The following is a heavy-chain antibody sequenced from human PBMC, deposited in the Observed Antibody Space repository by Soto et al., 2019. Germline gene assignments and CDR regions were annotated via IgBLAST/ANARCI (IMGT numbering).Heavy chain of an antibody. CDR2: VYYRGRS. CDR3: VSQRTTVITKAYFDY. V-gene: IGHV4-39*01. J-gene: IGHJ4*02. Sequence: PSETLSLTCTFSGGSVTNSSYDWGWIRQSPGKGLEWIGSVYYRGRSYSKSSVKSRVTISVDTSKNQFSLNLNSVTASDTAVYFCVSQRTTVITKAYFDYWGPGAMVTVSS. D-gene: IGHD4-4*01. CDR1: GGSVTNSSYD.